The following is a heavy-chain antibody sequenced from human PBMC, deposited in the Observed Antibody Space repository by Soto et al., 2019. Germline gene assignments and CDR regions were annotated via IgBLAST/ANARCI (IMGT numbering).Heavy chain of an antibody. V-gene: IGHV1-24*01. Sequence: ASVKVSCKDSGYTLTELSMHWVRQAHGKGLEWMGGFDPEDGETIYAQKFQGRVTMTEDTSTDTAYMELSSLRSEDTAVYYCATDLPFLSSSGYYNYWGQGTLVTVSS. J-gene: IGHJ4*02. CDR3: ATDLPFLSSSGYYNY. D-gene: IGHD3-22*01. CDR2: FDPEDGET. CDR1: GYTLTELS.